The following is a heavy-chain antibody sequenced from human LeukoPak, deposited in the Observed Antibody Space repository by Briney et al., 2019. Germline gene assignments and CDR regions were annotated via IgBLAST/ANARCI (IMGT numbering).Heavy chain of an antibody. V-gene: IGHV4-59*08. CDR2: IYYSGST. D-gene: IGHD6-6*01. J-gene: IGHJ4*02. CDR3: ARHRGSSSNFDY. Sequence: SETLSLTCTVSGESISGFYWNWIRQPPGKGLEWIGYIYYSGSTNYNPSLESRVTISVDTSKHQFSLKLSSVTATDTAVYYCARHRGSSSNFDYWGQGTLVTVSS. CDR1: GESISGFY.